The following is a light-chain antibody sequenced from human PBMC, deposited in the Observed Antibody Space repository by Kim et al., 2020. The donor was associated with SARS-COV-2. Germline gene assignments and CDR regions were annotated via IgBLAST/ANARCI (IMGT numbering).Light chain of an antibody. V-gene: IGKV3-15*01. CDR2: GAS. Sequence: VSPGPRPTLARSASQNITSDLAWYQQKPGQSPRLLIYGASTRATSVPDRFSGSESGTEFTLTISRLQADDLAVYYCQQYNNWPPITFGQGTRLE. CDR3: QQYNNWPPIT. J-gene: IGKJ5*01. CDR1: QNITSD.